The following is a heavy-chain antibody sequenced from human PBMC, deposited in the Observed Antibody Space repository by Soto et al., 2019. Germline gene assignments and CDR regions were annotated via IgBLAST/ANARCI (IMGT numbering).Heavy chain of an antibody. CDR1: GYTLTELS. CDR3: ATRGYSYGTYYYYYGMDV. V-gene: IGHV1-24*01. CDR2: FDPEDGET. Sequence: GASVKVSCKVSGYTLTELSMHWVRQAPGKGLEWMGGFDPEDGETIYAQKFQGRVTMTEDTSTDTAYMELSSLRSEDTAVYYCATRGYSYGTYYYYYGMDVWGQGTTVTVSS. J-gene: IGHJ6*02. D-gene: IGHD5-18*01.